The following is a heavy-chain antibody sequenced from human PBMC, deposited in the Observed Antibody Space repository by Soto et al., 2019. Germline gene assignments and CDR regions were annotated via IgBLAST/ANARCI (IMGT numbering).Heavy chain of an antibody. J-gene: IGHJ4*02. V-gene: IGHV1-69*01. CDR1: GGTLSRSA. D-gene: IGHD6-13*01. Sequence: QVQLVQSGAEVKKHGSSVKVSCKASGGTLSRSAISWVRQAPGQGLEWMGGIIPIFGPAIYAQKFRGIVSIIADESTRTAYMEMSSLRSEDTAVYYCGTGSSWTKVESWGQGTLVTVSS. CDR2: IIPIFGPA. CDR3: GTGSSWTKVES.